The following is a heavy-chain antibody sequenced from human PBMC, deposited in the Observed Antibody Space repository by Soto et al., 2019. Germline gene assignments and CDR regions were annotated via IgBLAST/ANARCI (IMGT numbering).Heavy chain of an antibody. J-gene: IGHJ4*02. V-gene: IGHV3-23*01. D-gene: IGHD1-20*01. CDR1: GFTFSSYT. CDR2: VSGSGGGT. Sequence: EVQLLESGGGLVQPGGSLRLSCAASGFTFSSYTMSWVRQAPGKGLQWISAVSGSGGGTYYADSVKGRFTISRDNSKDRLYLQMNNLGAEDTAVYYCAKPPDYNWNDYWGQGTLVTVSS. CDR3: AKPPDYNWNDY.